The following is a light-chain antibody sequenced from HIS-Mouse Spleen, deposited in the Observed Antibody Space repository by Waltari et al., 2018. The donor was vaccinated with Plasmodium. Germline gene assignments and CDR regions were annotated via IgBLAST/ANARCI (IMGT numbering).Light chain of an antibody. CDR2: GAS. V-gene: IGKV3-15*01. CDR3: QQYNNWSFT. J-gene: IGKJ3*01. CDR1: QSVSSN. Sequence: EIVTTQSPATLSVSPGERATLSCRASQSVSSNLAWYQQKPGQAPRLLIYGASTRATGIPARFSGRGAGTEFTLTISSLQSEDFAVYYCQQYNNWSFTFGPGTKVDIK.